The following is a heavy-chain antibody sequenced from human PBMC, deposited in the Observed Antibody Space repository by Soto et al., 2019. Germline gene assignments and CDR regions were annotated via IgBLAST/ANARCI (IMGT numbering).Heavy chain of an antibody. J-gene: IGHJ4*02. Sequence: GSLRLSCAASGFTFSRYWMSWVRQAPGKGLEWVANIKQDGSEKYYVDSVKGRFTISRDNAKNSLYLQMNSLRAEDTAVYYCVRELSSVYSHFEYWGQGALVTVSS. CDR1: GFTFSRYW. CDR2: IKQDGSEK. V-gene: IGHV3-7*03. D-gene: IGHD3-22*01. CDR3: VRELSSVYSHFEY.